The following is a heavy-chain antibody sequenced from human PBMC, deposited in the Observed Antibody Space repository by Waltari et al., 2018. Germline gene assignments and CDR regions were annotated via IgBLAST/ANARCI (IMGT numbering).Heavy chain of an antibody. D-gene: IGHD1-1*01. V-gene: IGHV1-2*02. CDR3: TRGFQLIPEIWFDS. J-gene: IGHJ5*01. CDR1: GYSFIGHY. Sequence: QAHLVQSGAEVKKPGASVKVSCKTSGYSFIGHYIHWVRQAPGQGLEWMGWINPTTGTTRYARKFQKRISVTTDASIDTAYMELTSLTSDDTAVYYCTRGFQLIPEIWFDSWGQGSLVTVSS. CDR2: INPTTGTT.